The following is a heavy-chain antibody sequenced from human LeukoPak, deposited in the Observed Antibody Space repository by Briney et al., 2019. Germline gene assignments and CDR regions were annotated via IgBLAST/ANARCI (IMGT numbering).Heavy chain of an antibody. CDR3: ARGYYYDSSGYLEELYWFDP. V-gene: IGHV1-18*01. CDR1: GYTFTSYG. J-gene: IGHJ5*02. D-gene: IGHD3-22*01. CDR2: ISAYNGNT. Sequence: ASVKVSCKASGYTFTSYGISWVRQAPGQGLEWMGRISAYNGNTNYAQKLQGRVTMTTDTSTSTAYMELRSLRSDDTAVYYCARGYYYDSSGYLEELYWFDPWGQGTLVTVSS.